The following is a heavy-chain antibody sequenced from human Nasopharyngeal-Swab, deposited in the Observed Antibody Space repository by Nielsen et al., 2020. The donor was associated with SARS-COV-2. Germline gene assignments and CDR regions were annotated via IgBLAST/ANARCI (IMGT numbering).Heavy chain of an antibody. Sequence: SETLSLTCAVSGGSISSSNWWSWVRQPPGKGLEWIGEIYHSGSTNYNPSLKSRVTMSVDTSKNQFSLKLSSVTAADTAVYYCARATYYDFWSGPDYYYYGMDVWGQGTTVTVSS. D-gene: IGHD3-3*01. J-gene: IGHJ6*02. V-gene: IGHV4-4*02. CDR1: GGSISSSNW. CDR3: ARATYYDFWSGPDYYYYGMDV. CDR2: IYHSGST.